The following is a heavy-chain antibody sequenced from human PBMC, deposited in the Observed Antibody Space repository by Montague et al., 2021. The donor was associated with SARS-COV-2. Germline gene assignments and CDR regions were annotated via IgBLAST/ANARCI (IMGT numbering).Heavy chain of an antibody. CDR3: ARIPVVTLAFDI. D-gene: IGHD4-23*01. Sequence: PALVKPTQILTLTCTFSGFSLSTGGMCVSWIRQPPGKALEWLARXDWDDDKYYSTSLKTRLTISKDTSKNQVALTMTNMDPVDTATYYCARIPVVTLAFDIWGQGTMVTVSS. V-gene: IGHV2-70*11. CDR1: GFSLSTGGMC. J-gene: IGHJ3*02. CDR2: XDWDDDK.